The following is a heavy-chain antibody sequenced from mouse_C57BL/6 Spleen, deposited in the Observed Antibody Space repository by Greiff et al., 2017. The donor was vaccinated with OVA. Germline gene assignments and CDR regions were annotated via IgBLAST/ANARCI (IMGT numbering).Heavy chain of an antibody. D-gene: IGHD1-3*01. CDR2: IYPSDSET. CDR3: ARISSYYYAMDY. V-gene: IGHV1-61*01. J-gene: IGHJ4*01. CDR1: GYTFTSYW. Sequence: VQLQQPGAELVRPGSSVKLSCKASGYTFTSYWMDWVKQRPGQGLEWIGNIYPSDSETHYNQKFKDKATLTVDKSSSTAYMQLSSLTSEDSAVYYCARISSYYYAMDYWGQGTSVTVSS.